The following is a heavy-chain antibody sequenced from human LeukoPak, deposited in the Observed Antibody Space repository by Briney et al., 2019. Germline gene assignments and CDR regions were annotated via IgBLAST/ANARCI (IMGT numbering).Heavy chain of an antibody. V-gene: IGHV4-4*07. Sequence: PSETLSLTCTVSGGSISSYYWSWIRQPAGKGLEWIGRIYTSRSTNYNPSLKSRVTMSVDTSKDQFSLKLSSVTAADTAVYYCAREDPRLWFDPWGQGTLVTVSS. CDR2: IYTSRST. CDR3: AREDPRLWFDP. J-gene: IGHJ5*02. CDR1: GGSISSYY.